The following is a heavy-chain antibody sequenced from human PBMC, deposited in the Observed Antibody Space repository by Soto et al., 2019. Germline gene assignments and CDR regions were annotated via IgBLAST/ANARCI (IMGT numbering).Heavy chain of an antibody. D-gene: IGHD6-19*01. CDR2: FYSSGSI. CDR3: ARMYSSGSGWFHP. J-gene: IGHJ5*02. V-gene: IGHV4-31*03. CDR1: GYSITAGGYY. Sequence: SETLSLTCFVSGYSITAGGYYWSWIRHHPGKGLEWIGSFYSSGSIIYNPSLRSRVSISGDTSSNQFSMSLTSVTAADTARYYCARMYSSGSGWFHPWGQGTLVTAPQ.